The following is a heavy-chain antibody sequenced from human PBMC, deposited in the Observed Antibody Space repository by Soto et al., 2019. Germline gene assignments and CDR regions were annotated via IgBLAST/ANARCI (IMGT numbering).Heavy chain of an antibody. D-gene: IGHD6-13*01. V-gene: IGHV4-39*01. CDR2: IYYSGST. CDR1: GGSISSSSYY. Sequence: QLQLQESGPGLVKPSETLSLTCTVSGGSISSSSYYWGWIRQPPGKGLEWIGNIYYSGSTYYNPSLKSRVTISVDTSKNQFSLKLSSVTAADTAVYYCARRHRSSLFDYWGQGTLVTVSS. CDR3: ARRHRSSLFDY. J-gene: IGHJ4*02.